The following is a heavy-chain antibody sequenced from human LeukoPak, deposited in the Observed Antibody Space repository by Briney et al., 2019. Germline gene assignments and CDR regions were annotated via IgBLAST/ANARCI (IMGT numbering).Heavy chain of an antibody. CDR1: GYSLTNRY. Sequence: GASVKVSCKAFGYSLTNRYVHWVRQAPGQGLEWMGEINPSGGSTSYAQKFQGRITVTRDTYTNTVYMDLSSLRSEDTATYYCARGAPTTRIGAGRFDYWGQGSLLTVAS. V-gene: IGHV1-46*01. CDR2: INPSGGST. J-gene: IGHJ4*02. CDR3: ARGAPTTRIGAGRFDY. D-gene: IGHD5-12*01.